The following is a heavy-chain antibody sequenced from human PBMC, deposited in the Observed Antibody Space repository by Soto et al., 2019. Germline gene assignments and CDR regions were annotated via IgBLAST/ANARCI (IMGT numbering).Heavy chain of an antibody. Sequence: QITLKESGPTLVKPTQTLMLTCTFSGFSFSTTGVGVGWIRQPPGKALEWLALIYWDDDKRYSPSLKSRLTVIKDTSKNQVVLTMTNMDSVDTATYYCVHRGSYYASSGDAFDIWGQGTMVSVSS. CDR2: IYWDDDK. CDR3: VHRGSYYASSGDAFDI. CDR1: GFSFSTTGVG. D-gene: IGHD3-22*01. V-gene: IGHV2-5*02. J-gene: IGHJ3*02.